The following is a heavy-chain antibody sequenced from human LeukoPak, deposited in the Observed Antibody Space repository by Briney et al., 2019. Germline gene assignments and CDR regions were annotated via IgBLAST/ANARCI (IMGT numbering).Heavy chain of an antibody. CDR1: GFTFRSHW. CDR2: IREDGSET. J-gene: IGHJ6*04. CDR3: ARDRFGGMDV. D-gene: IGHD4-23*01. Sequence: GGSLRLSCAASGFTFRSHWMSWARQAPGKGLEWVASIREDGSETFYVDSVKGRFTISRDNAKNSVYLQMSRLRVEDMAVYYCARDRFGGMDVWGKGTTVTVSS. V-gene: IGHV3-7*01.